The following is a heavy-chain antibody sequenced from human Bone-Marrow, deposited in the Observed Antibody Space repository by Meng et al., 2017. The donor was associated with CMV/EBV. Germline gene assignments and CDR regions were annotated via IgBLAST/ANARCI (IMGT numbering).Heavy chain of an antibody. J-gene: IGHJ3*02. V-gene: IGHV3-48*03. Sequence: GGSLRLSCAASGFTFSSYEMNWVRQAPGKGLEWVSYISSSGSTIYYADSVKGRFTISRDNAKNSLYLQMNSLRAEDTAVYYCAREGCSSTSCYLRGFGAFDIWGQGTMVTVSS. CDR2: ISSSGSTI. CDR3: AREGCSSTSCYLRGFGAFDI. CDR1: GFTFSSYE. D-gene: IGHD2-2*01.